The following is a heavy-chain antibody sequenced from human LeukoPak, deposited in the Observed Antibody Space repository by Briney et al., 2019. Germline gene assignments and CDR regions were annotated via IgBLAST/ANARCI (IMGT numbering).Heavy chain of an antibody. CDR3: ARATNGGSGFDY. Sequence: GASVKVSCKASGYTFTGYYMHWVRQAPGQGLEWMGWINPNSGGTNYAQKFQGRVTMTRNTSISTAYMELSSLRSEDTAVYYCARATNGGSGFDYWGQGTLVTVSS. CDR2: INPNSGGT. V-gene: IGHV1-2*02. J-gene: IGHJ4*02. CDR1: GYTFTGYY. D-gene: IGHD7-27*01.